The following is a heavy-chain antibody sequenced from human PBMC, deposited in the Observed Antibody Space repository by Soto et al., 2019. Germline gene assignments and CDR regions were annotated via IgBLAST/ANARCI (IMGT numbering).Heavy chain of an antibody. V-gene: IGHV3-23*01. D-gene: IGHD6-13*01. CDR3: AKRAYSISWYYFDY. J-gene: IGHJ4*02. CDR2: ITGSGGST. CDR1: GFSFSSYA. Sequence: PGGSLRLSCAASGFSFSSYAMNWVRQAPGKGLEWVSTITGSGGSTYYADSVKGRFTISRDNSKNTLYLQMNSLRAEDTAVYYCAKRAYSISWYYFDYWGQGTLVTVSS.